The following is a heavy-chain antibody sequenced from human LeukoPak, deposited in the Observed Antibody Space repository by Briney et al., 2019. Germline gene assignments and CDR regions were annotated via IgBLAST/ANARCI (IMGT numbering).Heavy chain of an antibody. V-gene: IGHV3-23*01. CDR2: ISGSGGST. D-gene: IGHD2-2*01. Sequence: GGSLRLSCAASGFTLSSYAMSWVRQAPGKGLEWVSGISGSGGSTHYADSVKGRFTISRDNSKNMLYLQMNSLRAEDTAVYYCAKDVSSRTWYYFDYWGQGTLVTVSS. CDR1: GFTLSSYA. CDR3: AKDVSSRTWYYFDY. J-gene: IGHJ4*02.